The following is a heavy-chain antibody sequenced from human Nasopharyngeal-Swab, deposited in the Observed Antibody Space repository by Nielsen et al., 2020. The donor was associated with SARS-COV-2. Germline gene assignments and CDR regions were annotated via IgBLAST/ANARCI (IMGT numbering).Heavy chain of an antibody. Sequence: GESLKISCAASGFTFSSYEMNWVRQAPGKGLEWVSYISSSGSTIYYADSVKGRFTISRDNAKNSLYLQMNSLRAEDTAVYYCARDREARGVYYYYYGMDVWGQGTTVTVSS. CDR3: ARDREARGVYYYYYGMDV. V-gene: IGHV3-48*03. J-gene: IGHJ6*02. CDR1: GFTFSSYE. CDR2: ISSSGSTI. D-gene: IGHD3-10*01.